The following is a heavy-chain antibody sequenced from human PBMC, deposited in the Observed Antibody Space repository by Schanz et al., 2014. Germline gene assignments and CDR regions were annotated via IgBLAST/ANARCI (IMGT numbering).Heavy chain of an antibody. CDR2: ILGLASTT. V-gene: IGHV3-23*04. CDR3: AKTPREYCNYDNCPNWFDS. J-gene: IGHJ5*01. D-gene: IGHD2-15*01. CDR1: GFTFSSYS. Sequence: EVQLVESGGGLVQPGGSLRLSCTASGFTFSSYSMNWVRQAPGKGLEWVSAILGLASTTYYADSVKGRFTISRDNSKNTLYLQMNSLRAEDTAVYYCAKTPREYCNYDNCPNWFDSWGQGTLVTASS.